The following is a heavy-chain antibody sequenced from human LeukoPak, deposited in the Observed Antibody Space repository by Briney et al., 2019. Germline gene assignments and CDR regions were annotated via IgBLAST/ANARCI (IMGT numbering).Heavy chain of an antibody. Sequence: SETLSLTCAVYGGSFSGYSWSWIRQPPGKGLEWIGEIHQTGSTNFNPSLKSRVSISVDTSKNQFSLRLSSVTAADTAVYFCAIVRRLGYCRGSSCYSSQHYFDSWGQGTLATVSS. J-gene: IGHJ4*02. V-gene: IGHV4-34*01. CDR1: GGSFSGYS. CDR2: IHQTGST. D-gene: IGHD2-15*01. CDR3: AIVRRLGYCRGSSCYSSQHYFDS.